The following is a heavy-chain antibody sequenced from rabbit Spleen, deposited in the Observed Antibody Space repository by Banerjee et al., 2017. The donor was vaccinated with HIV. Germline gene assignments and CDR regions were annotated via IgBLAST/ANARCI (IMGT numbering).Heavy chain of an antibody. J-gene: IGHJ4*01. CDR1: GFSFSDRDV. CDR2: INASTGKP. D-gene: IGHD5-1*01. Sequence: QSLEESGGDLVQPEGSLTLTCKASGFSFSDRDVMCWVRQAPGKGLEWIACINASTGKPVYATWASGRFTISRTSSTTVTLRMTSLTAADTATYICARDLVTVIGWNFNLWGPGTLVTVS. CDR3: ARDLVTVIGWNFNL. V-gene: IGHV1S40*01.